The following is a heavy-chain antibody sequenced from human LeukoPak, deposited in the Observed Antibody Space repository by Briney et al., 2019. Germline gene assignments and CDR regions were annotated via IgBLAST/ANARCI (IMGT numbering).Heavy chain of an antibody. D-gene: IGHD3-22*01. J-gene: IGHJ4*02. CDR2: IYTSGST. CDR1: GGSISSYY. V-gene: IGHV4-4*07. Sequence: SETLSLTCAVSGGSISSYYWSWIRQPAGKGLEWIGRIYTSGSTNYNPSLKSRVTMSVDTSKNQFSLKLSSVTAADTAVYYCARARLYYDSSGFDYWGQGTLVTVSS. CDR3: ARARLYYDSSGFDY.